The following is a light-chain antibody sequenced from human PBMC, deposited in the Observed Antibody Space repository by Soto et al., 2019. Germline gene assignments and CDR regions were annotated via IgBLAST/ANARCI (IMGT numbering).Light chain of an antibody. V-gene: IGKV3-20*01. Sequence: EIVLTQSPGTLSLSPGERATLSCRASQSVSSSYLAWYQQKPGQAPRLLIYGAASRATGIPDRFSGGGSGTDFTLTNSRLEPEDFAVYYCQQFGSSPPTFGQGTEVEIK. CDR3: QQFGSSPPT. J-gene: IGKJ1*01. CDR1: QSVSSSY. CDR2: GAA.